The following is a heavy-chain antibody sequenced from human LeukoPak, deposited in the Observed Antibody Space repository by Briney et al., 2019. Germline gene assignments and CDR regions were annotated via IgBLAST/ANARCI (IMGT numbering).Heavy chain of an antibody. CDR2: ISSSSSYI. Sequence: GGSLRLSCAASGFTFSSYSMNWVRQAPGKGLEWVSSISSSSSYIYYADSVKGRFTISRDNAKNSLFLQMDRLRAEDTAVYFCAKRGVVVRVFLVGFHKEAYYFDSWGQGAQVTVSS. J-gene: IGHJ4*02. D-gene: IGHD3-16*02. CDR1: GFTFSSYS. CDR3: AKRGVVVRVFLVGFHKEAYYFDS. V-gene: IGHV3-21*04.